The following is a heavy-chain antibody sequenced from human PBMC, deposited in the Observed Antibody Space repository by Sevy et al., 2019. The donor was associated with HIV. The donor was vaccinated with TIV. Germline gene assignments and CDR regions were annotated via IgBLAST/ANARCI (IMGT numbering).Heavy chain of an antibody. Sequence: GGSLRLSCAASGFTFSSYWMHWVRQGPGKGLVWVSRIKSDGSSTSYVDSVKGRFTISGDNAKNTLYLQMNSLRAEDTAVYYCARAWVNFDAFDIWGQGTMVTVSS. CDR2: IKSDGSST. V-gene: IGHV3-74*01. CDR3: ARAWVNFDAFDI. D-gene: IGHD3-22*01. J-gene: IGHJ3*02. CDR1: GFTFSSYW.